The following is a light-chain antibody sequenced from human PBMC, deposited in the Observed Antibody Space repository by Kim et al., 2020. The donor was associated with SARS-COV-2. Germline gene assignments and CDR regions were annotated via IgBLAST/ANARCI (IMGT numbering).Light chain of an antibody. CDR1: SSNIGSNA. Sequence: QSVLTQPPSASGTPGPTVTISCSGSSSNIGSNAVIWYQQFPGRTPKLLIYSNNKRPSGVPDRFSGSKSGTSASLAISGLQSEDEADYYCAAWDDSLNGPVFGTGTKVTVL. V-gene: IGLV1-44*01. CDR2: SNN. J-gene: IGLJ1*01. CDR3: AAWDDSLNGPV.